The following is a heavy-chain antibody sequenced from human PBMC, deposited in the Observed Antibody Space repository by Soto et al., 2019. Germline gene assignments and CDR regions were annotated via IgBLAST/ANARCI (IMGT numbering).Heavy chain of an antibody. J-gene: IGHJ4*02. Sequence: QVQLVESGGGVVQPGRSLRLSCAASGFTFSSYGMHWVRQAPGKGLEWVAVISYDGSNKYYADSVKGRFTISRDNFKNTLYLQMNSLRAEDTAEYYCAKDRDYYGSGERDYYFDYWGQGTLVNVSS. D-gene: IGHD3-10*01. CDR3: AKDRDYYGSGERDYYFDY. CDR1: GFTFSSYG. V-gene: IGHV3-30*18. CDR2: ISYDGSNK.